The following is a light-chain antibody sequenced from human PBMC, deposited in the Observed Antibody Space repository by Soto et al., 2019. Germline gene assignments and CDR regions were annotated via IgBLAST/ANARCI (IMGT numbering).Light chain of an antibody. J-gene: IGKJ4*01. CDR2: AAS. Sequence: IQMNQSASAVSAKIGDRVTITCRASQGISNYLAWYQQKPGKVPKLLIYAASTLQSGVPSRFSGSGSGTDFTLTISSFQPEDVAPYCCQVSTCAPLSFAGGTKVDIK. V-gene: IGKV1-27*01. CDR3: QVSTCAPLS. CDR1: QGISNY.